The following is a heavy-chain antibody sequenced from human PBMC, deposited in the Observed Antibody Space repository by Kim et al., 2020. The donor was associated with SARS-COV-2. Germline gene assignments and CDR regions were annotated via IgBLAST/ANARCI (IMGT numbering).Heavy chain of an antibody. D-gene: IGHD6-19*01. V-gene: IGHV3-11*06. CDR3: ARDIPAESSGWNPAFDY. Sequence: SVKGRFTLSRDNAKNSLHLQKNSLRAEDTAIYYCARDIPAESSGWNPAFDYWGQGIQVTVAS. J-gene: IGHJ4*02.